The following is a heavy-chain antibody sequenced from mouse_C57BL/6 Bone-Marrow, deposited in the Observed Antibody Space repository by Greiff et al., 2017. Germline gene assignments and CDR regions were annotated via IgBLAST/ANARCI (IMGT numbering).Heavy chain of an antibody. CDR2: IYPSDSET. D-gene: IGHD3-2*02. CDR3: AILDSSGYYAMDY. J-gene: IGHJ4*01. V-gene: IGHV1-61*01. Sequence: QVQLQQPGAELVRPGSSVKLSCKASGYTFTSYWMDWVKQRPGQGLEWIGNIYPSDSETHYNQKFKDKATLTVDKSSSTAYMQLSSLTSEDSAVDYCAILDSSGYYAMDYWGQGTSVTVSS. CDR1: GYTFTSYW.